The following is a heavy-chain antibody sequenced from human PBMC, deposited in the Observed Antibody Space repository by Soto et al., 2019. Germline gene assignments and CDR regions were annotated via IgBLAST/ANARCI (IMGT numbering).Heavy chain of an antibody. V-gene: IGHV1-69*01. CDR1: GGIFTNNA. CDR2: VIPLFDTA. D-gene: IGHD5-18*01. J-gene: IGHJ6*02. CDR3: ATGGHNDGYNFYLGMDV. Sequence: QVQVVQSGAEVKKPGSSVKVSCKVSGGIFTNNAISWVRQAPGQGLAWLGGVIPLFDTAYYAQIFRGRLKISADGATTTAYMDLSGLTSADTAVYFCATGGHNDGYNFYLGMDVWGQGTTVTVS.